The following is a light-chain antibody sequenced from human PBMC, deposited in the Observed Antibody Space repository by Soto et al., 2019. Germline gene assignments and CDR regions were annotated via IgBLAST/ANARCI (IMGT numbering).Light chain of an antibody. CDR2: RNN. Sequence: QSVLTQPPSVSGAQGQRVTISCTGRSSNIGAGYDVHWYQQLPGTAPKLLIYRNNNRPSGVPDRFSGSKSGTSASLAITGLQAEDEADYYCHSYDSSLSGAVFGGGTKLTVL. CDR1: SSNIGAGYD. V-gene: IGLV1-40*01. J-gene: IGLJ3*02. CDR3: HSYDSSLSGAV.